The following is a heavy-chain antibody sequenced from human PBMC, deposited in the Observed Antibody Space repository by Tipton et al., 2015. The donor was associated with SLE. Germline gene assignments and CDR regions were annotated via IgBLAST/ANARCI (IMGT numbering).Heavy chain of an antibody. Sequence: TLSLTCTVSGGSISSHYWSWSRQPPGKGLEWIGYIYYSGSTKYNPSLKSRVTISVDTSKNQFSLKLSSVTAADTAVYYCARDWDGDAFNIWGQGTMVTVSS. J-gene: IGHJ3*02. V-gene: IGHV4-59*11. D-gene: IGHD5-24*01. CDR3: ARDWDGDAFNI. CDR1: GGSISSHY. CDR2: IYYSGST.